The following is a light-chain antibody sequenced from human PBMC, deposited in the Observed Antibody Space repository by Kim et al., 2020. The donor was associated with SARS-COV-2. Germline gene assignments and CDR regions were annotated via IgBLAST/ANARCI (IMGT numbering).Light chain of an antibody. CDR2: RNN. J-gene: IGLJ1*01. V-gene: IGLV1-47*01. CDR3: AAWDDSLSVYV. CDR1: SSNIESNY. Sequence: GQRVTISCSGSSSNIESNYVSWYQQLPGTAPKLLIYRNNQRPSGVPDRFSGSKSGTSASLAISGLRSEDEADYYCAAWDDSLSVYVFGTGTKVTVL.